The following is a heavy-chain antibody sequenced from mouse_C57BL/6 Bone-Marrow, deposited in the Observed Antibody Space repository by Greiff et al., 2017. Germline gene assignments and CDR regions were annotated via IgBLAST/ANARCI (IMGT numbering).Heavy chain of an antibody. CDR1: GYSFTDYN. CDR2: INPNYGTT. V-gene: IGHV1-39*01. D-gene: IGHD2-2*01. J-gene: IGHJ4*01. CDR3: ARSGGLRDAMDY. Sequence: VQLKQSGPELVKPGASVKISCKASGYSFTDYNMNWVKQSHGTSLEWIGVINPNYGTTSYNQKFKGKATLTVDQSSSTAYMQLNSLTSEDSAVYYCARSGGLRDAMDYWGQGTSVTVSA.